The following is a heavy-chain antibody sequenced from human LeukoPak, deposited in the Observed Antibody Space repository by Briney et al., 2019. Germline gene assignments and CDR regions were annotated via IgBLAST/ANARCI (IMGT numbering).Heavy chain of an antibody. D-gene: IGHD1-26*01. V-gene: IGHV4-59*12. CDR1: GGSISGYY. J-gene: IGHJ2*01. CDR3: ARDPIVLRNWCFDL. CDR2: ISYTGST. Sequence: PSETLSLTCTVSGGSISGYYWTWIRQPPGKGLECIGYISYTGSTNYNPSLKSRVTISVDSSKNQFSLQLNSVTPEDTAVYYCARDPIVLRNWCFDLWGRGTLVTVSS.